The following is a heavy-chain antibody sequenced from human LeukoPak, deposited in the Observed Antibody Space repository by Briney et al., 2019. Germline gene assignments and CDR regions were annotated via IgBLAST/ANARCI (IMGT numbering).Heavy chain of an antibody. Sequence: SQTLSLTCTVSGGSISSGGYYWSWIRQHPGKGLEWIGYIYYSGSTYYNPSLKSRVTISVDTSKNQFSLKLSSVTAADTAVYYCATYYYGSSGYYYADFWGQGTLVTVSS. J-gene: IGHJ4*02. CDR3: ATYYYGSSGYYYADF. D-gene: IGHD3-22*01. CDR2: IYYSGST. V-gene: IGHV4-31*03. CDR1: GGSISSGGYY.